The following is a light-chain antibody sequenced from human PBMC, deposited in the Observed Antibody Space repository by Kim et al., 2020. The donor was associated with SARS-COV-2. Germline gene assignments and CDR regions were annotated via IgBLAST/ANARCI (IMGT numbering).Light chain of an antibody. CDR3: QAWDSNYAI. Sequence: SYELTQPPSVSVSPGQTANITCSGDNLDNKYICWYQQKTGQSPLLVIYEDDRRPSGIPDRFSGSNSGNTATLTISGTQTLDEADFYCQAWDSNYAIFGGGTQLTVL. V-gene: IGLV3-1*01. J-gene: IGLJ2*01. CDR2: EDD. CDR1: NLDNKY.